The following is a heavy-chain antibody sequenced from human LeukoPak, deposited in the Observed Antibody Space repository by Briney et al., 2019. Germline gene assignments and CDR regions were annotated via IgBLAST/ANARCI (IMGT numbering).Heavy chain of an antibody. V-gene: IGHV5-51*01. Sequence: GESLKISCKGSGYSFTSYWIGRVRQMPGKGLEWMGIIYPGDSDTRYSPSFQGQVTISADKSISTAYLQWSSLKASDTAMYYCARLTYYYDSSGYWYFDYWGQGTLVTVPS. D-gene: IGHD3-22*01. CDR3: ARLTYYYDSSGYWYFDY. CDR1: GYSFTSYW. CDR2: IYPGDSDT. J-gene: IGHJ4*02.